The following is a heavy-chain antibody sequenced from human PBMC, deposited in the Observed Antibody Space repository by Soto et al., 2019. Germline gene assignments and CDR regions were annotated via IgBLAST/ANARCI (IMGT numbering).Heavy chain of an antibody. J-gene: IGHJ6*02. D-gene: IGHD2-8*02. V-gene: IGHV4-30-4*01. CDR2: IYYSGST. Sequence: SETLSLSCTVSGGSISSGDYYWSWIRQPPGRGLEWIGYIYYSGSTYYNPSLKSRVTISVDTYKNQFSLKLSSVTAADTAVYYCPREDTGYYYYYGMDVWGQGTTVTVSS. CDR3: PREDTGYYYYYGMDV. CDR1: GGSISSGDYY.